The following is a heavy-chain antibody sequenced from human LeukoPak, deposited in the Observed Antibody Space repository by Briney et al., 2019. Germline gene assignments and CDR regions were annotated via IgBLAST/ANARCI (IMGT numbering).Heavy chain of an antibody. CDR1: GFTFSSYW. D-gene: IGHD6-25*01. V-gene: IGHV3-7*01. CDR2: IKQDGSEK. Sequence: GGSLRLSCAASGFTFSSYWMSWVRQAPGKGLEWVANIKQDGSEKYYVDSVKGRFTISRDNAKNSLYLQMNSLRAKDTAVYYCAREGQRWDFYYYYMDVWGKGTTVTVSS. CDR3: AREGQRWDFYYYYMDV. J-gene: IGHJ6*03.